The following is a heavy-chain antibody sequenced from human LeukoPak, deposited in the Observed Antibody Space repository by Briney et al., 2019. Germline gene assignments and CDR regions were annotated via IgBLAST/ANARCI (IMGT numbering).Heavy chain of an antibody. D-gene: IGHD3-10*01. J-gene: IGHJ4*02. CDR1: GFTFSGNY. Sequence: GGSLRLSCAASGFTFSGNYMSWVRQAPGKGLEWLSVIHRGGNTYYADSVKGRFTISRDSSKNTVFLQMDSLRAEDTAVYYCARDPGYGLGVDYGDYWGQGTLVTVSS. CDR3: ARDPGYGLGVDYGDY. V-gene: IGHV3-66*01. CDR2: IHRGGNT.